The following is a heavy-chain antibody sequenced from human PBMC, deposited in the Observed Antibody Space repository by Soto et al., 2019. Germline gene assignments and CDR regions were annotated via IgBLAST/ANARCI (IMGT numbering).Heavy chain of an antibody. J-gene: IGHJ4*02. CDR1: GFVFKDSS. D-gene: IGHD2-21*01. V-gene: IGHV3-73*01. Sequence: EVLLVESGGGVVQPGGSLKLSCAASGFVFKDSSIHWVRQASGKGLEWVGRIRDRAYKYATAYTASVKGRFTVSRDDSNNTAYLQMDSLKTEDTAIYDCTRLVIAAQDYWGQGTLVTVSS. CDR3: TRLVIAAQDY. CDR2: IRDRAYKYAT.